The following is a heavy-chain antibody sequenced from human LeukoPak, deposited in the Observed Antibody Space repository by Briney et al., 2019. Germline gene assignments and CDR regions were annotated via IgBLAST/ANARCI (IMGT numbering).Heavy chain of an antibody. J-gene: IGHJ5*02. CDR3: ARRRAEGGSNGHYNWFDP. CDR1: GDSINAYY. Sequence: SETLSLTCTVSGDSINAYYWGWIRQPPGKGLKWIGYIYFSGTTKYNPSLESRVTISVDTSKNQFSLKLSSVTAADTAVYYCARRRAEGGSNGHYNWFDPWGQGILVTVSS. V-gene: IGHV4-59*08. CDR2: IYFSGTT. D-gene: IGHD6-13*01.